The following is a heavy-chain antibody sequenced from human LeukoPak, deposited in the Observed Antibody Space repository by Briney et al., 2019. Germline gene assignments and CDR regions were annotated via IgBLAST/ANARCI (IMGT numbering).Heavy chain of an antibody. V-gene: IGHV4-39*01. D-gene: IGHD6-6*01. CDR1: GFTFSSYS. CDR2: IYYSGST. Sequence: PGGSLRLSCAASGFTFSSYSMNWIRQPPGKGLEWIGSIYYSGSTYYNPSLKSRVTISVDTSKNQFSLKLSSVTAADTAVYYCASGKQLPQDYWGQGTLVTVSS. CDR3: ASGKQLPQDY. J-gene: IGHJ4*02.